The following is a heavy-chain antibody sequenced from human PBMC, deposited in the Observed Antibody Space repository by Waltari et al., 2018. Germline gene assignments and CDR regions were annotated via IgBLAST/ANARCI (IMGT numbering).Heavy chain of an antibody. CDR3: ARHIYSSSSFDY. Sequence: QVQLQESGPGLVKPSETLSLTCTVSGGSISSHYWSWIRQPPGKGLEWIGYIYYSGSTNYNPSLKSRVTISVDTSKNQFSLKLSSVTAADTAVYYCARHIYSSSSFDYWGQGTLVTVSS. V-gene: IGHV4-59*08. CDR2: IYYSGST. D-gene: IGHD6-6*01. J-gene: IGHJ4*02. CDR1: GGSISSHY.